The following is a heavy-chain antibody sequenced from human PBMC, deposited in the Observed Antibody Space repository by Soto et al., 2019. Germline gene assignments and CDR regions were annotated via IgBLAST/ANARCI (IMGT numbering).Heavy chain of an antibody. D-gene: IGHD3-22*01. CDR2: IYYSGST. J-gene: IGHJ6*02. Sequence: SETLSLTCTVSGGSISSSSYYWGWIRQPPWKGLEWIGSIYYSGSTYYNPSLKSRVTISVDTSKNQFSLKLSSVTAADTAVYYCARWGDLIYDSRPGMDVWGQGXTVTVYS. V-gene: IGHV4-39*01. CDR3: ARWGDLIYDSRPGMDV. CDR1: GGSISSSSYY.